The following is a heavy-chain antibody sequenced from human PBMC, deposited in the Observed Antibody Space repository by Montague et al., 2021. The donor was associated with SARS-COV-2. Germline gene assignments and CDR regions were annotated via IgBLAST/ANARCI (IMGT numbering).Heavy chain of an antibody. CDR1: GFTFDDYA. V-gene: IGHV3-9*01. J-gene: IGHJ6*02. D-gene: IGHD3-10*01. CDR2: ISRNSGSI. CDR3: ANDMGHYGSGPYGMDV. Sequence: SLRLSCAASGFTFDDYAMHWVRQAPGKGLEWVSGISRNSGSIGYASSVKGLFTISRDNAKNSLYLQMNSLRAEDTALYYCANDMGHYGSGPYGMDVWGQGTTVTVSS.